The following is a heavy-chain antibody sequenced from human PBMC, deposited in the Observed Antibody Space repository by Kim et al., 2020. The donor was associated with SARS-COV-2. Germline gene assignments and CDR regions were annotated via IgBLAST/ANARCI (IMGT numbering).Heavy chain of an antibody. Sequence: ASVKVSCKASGYTFTSYGISWVRQAPGQGLEWMGWISAYNGNTNYAQKLQGRVTMTTDTSTSTAYMELRSLRSDDTAVYYCARDYYGSGSYYFWFDPWGQGTLVTVSS. CDR1: GYTFTSYG. J-gene: IGHJ5*02. V-gene: IGHV1-18*01. D-gene: IGHD3-10*01. CDR3: ARDYYGSGSYYFWFDP. CDR2: ISAYNGNT.